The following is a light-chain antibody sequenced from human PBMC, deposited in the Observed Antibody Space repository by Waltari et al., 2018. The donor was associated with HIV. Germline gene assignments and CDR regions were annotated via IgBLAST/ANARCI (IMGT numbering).Light chain of an antibody. V-gene: IGLV2-14*01. CDR2: EVS. CDR3: SSYTSSSTYV. CDR1: SSDVGRYDY. Sequence: QSALTLPASVSGSPGQSITISCTGTSSDVGRYDYVSWYQQHPGKAPKLMIYEVSNRPSGVSNRFSGSKSGNTASLTISGLQAEDEADYYCSSYTSSSTYVFGTGTKVTVL. J-gene: IGLJ1*01.